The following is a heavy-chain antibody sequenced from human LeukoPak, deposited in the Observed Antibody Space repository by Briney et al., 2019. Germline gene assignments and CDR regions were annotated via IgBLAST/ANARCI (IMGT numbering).Heavy chain of an antibody. CDR1: GGSISSYY. J-gene: IGHJ5*02. Sequence: SETLSLTCTVSGGSISSYYWSWIRQPPGKGLEWIGYMYSSGSTNYNPSLKSRVTISVDTSKNQFSLKLSSVTAADTAVYYCARNRGYYDYVWGSYLSSNWFDPWGQGTLVTVSS. D-gene: IGHD3-16*01. CDR3: ARNRGYYDYVWGSYLSSNWFDP. V-gene: IGHV4-59*08. CDR2: MYSSGST.